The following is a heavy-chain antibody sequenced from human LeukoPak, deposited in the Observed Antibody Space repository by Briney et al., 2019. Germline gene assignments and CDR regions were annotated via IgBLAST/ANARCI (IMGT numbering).Heavy chain of an antibody. Sequence: GGSLRLSCAASGFTFSSYAMSWVRQAPGKGLEWVSAISGSGSSTSYADSVKGRFTISRDNAKNTLYLQMNSLRAEDTAVYYCARDLYYYYMDVWGKGTTVTVSS. CDR1: GFTFSSYA. CDR2: ISGSGSST. V-gene: IGHV3-23*01. CDR3: ARDLYYYYMDV. J-gene: IGHJ6*03.